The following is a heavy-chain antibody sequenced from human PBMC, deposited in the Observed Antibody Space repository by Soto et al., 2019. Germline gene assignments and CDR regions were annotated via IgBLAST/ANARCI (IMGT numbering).Heavy chain of an antibody. Sequence: GASVKVSCKASGGTFSSYAISWARQAPGQGLEWMGGIIPIFGTANYAQKFQGRVTTTADESTSTAYMGLSSLRSEDTAVYYCARSEPATGYSYGYPHGPYYYYGMDVWGQGTTVTVSS. V-gene: IGHV1-69*13. CDR1: GGTFSSYA. CDR2: IIPIFGTA. D-gene: IGHD5-18*01. CDR3: ARSEPATGYSYGYPHGPYYYYGMDV. J-gene: IGHJ6*02.